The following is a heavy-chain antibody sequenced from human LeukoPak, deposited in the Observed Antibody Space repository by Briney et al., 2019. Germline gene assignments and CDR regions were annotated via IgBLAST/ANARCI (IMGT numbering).Heavy chain of an antibody. CDR1: GFTFSSYS. J-gene: IGHJ5*02. Sequence: PGGSLRLSCVASGFTFSSYSINWVRQAPGKGLEWVSSISSSSNYIYYSDSIKGRFTISRDNTQNSLYLQMDSLRAEDTAVYYCARDSDDIMTGYSPNWFDPWGQGTLVTVSS. CDR3: ARDSDDIMTGYSPNWFDP. CDR2: ISSSSNYI. V-gene: IGHV3-21*06. D-gene: IGHD3-9*01.